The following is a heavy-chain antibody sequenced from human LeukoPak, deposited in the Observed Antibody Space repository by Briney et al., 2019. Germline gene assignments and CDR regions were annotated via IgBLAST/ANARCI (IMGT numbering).Heavy chain of an antibody. CDR2: INSDGSST. V-gene: IGHV3-74*01. CDR3: ARRRPYYDILTGYYNFYYYGMDV. CDR1: GFTFSSYW. Sequence: GGSLRLSCAASGFTFSSYWMHWVRQAPGKGLVWVSRINSDGSSTSYADSVKGRFTVSRDNAKNTLYLQMNSLRAEDTAVCYCARRRPYYDILTGYYNFYYYGMDVWGQGTTVTVSS. D-gene: IGHD3-9*01. J-gene: IGHJ6*02.